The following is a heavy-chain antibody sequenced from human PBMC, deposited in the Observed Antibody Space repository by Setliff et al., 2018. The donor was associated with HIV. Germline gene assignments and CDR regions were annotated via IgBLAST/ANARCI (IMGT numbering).Heavy chain of an antibody. CDR1: GFTFSNYE. V-gene: IGHV3-48*03. CDR3: ARPNYYDSSGSFDY. J-gene: IGHJ4*02. CDR2: ISSSGSPI. D-gene: IGHD3-22*01. Sequence: PGGSLRLSCAASGFTFSNYEMNWVRQAPGKGLEWVSYISSSGSPIHYADSVRGRFTISRDNAKKSLYLQMNSLRAEDTAVYYCARPNYYDSSGSFDYWGQGTLVTVSS.